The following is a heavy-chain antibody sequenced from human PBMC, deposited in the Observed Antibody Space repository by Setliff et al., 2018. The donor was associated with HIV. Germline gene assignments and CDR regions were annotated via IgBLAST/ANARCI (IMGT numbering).Heavy chain of an antibody. D-gene: IGHD3-22*01. CDR1: GGSISSRNW. V-gene: IGHV4-4*02. CDR3: ARGGPDYYDYPYFDC. J-gene: IGHJ4*02. Sequence: PSETLSLTCAVSGGSISSRNWWSWVRQPPGKGLEWIGEIYHSGSTNYNPSLKSRVTISLDRSKNQFSLKLSSVTAADTAVYFCARGGPDYYDYPYFDCWGQGTLVTVSS. CDR2: IYHSGST.